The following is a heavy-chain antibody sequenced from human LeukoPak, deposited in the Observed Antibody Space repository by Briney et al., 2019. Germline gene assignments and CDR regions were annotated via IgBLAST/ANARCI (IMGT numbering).Heavy chain of an antibody. V-gene: IGHV3-21*01. CDR1: GFTFSSYS. J-gene: IGHJ3*02. CDR2: ISSSSSYI. CDR3: AKDEKQWLIDAFDI. Sequence: GGSLRLSRAASGFTFSSYSMNWVRQAPGKGLEWVSSISSSSSYIYYADSVMGRFTISRDNAKNSLYLQMNSLRAEDTAVYYCAKDEKQWLIDAFDIWGQGTMVTVSS. D-gene: IGHD6-19*01.